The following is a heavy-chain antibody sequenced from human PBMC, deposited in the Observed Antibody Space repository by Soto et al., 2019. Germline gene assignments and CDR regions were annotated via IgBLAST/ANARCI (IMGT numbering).Heavy chain of an antibody. CDR3: ARQDKSGYNWFDP. J-gene: IGHJ5*02. V-gene: IGHV4-30-2*01. CDR1: GGSFSSCGYS. Sequence: QLQLQESGSRLVRPSETLSLTCAVSGGSFSSCGYSWSWIRQPPGKGLEWIGYMYHTGSTFYNPSLKSRVTISLDRSKDQFSLKVNSVAAADKAVYYCARQDKSGYNWFDPWGQGILVTVSS. CDR2: MYHTGST. D-gene: IGHD3-22*01.